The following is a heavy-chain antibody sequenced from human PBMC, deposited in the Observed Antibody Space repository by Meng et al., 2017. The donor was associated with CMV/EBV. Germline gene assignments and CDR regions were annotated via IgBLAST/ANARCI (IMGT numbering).Heavy chain of an antibody. CDR2: ISWNGGTA. CDR3: ARDNNWNSFDY. J-gene: IGHJ4*02. D-gene: IGHD1-20*01. Sequence: GKSLKISCAASGFTFDGFGMSWVRQAPRKGLEWVSGISWNGGTAGYADSVRGRFTISRDNAKNSLYLQMNSLRDEDTALYYCARDNNWNSFDYWGQGTLVTVSS. V-gene: IGHV3-20*04. CDR1: GFTFDGFG.